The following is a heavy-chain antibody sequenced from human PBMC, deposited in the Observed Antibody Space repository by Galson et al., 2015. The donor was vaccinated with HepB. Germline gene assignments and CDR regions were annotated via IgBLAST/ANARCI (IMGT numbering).Heavy chain of an antibody. CDR2: IKSKTDGGTT. CDR3: TTDLSYYDSSGYYYGMDV. V-gene: IGHV3-15*01. CDR1: GFTFSNAW. J-gene: IGHJ6*02. D-gene: IGHD3-22*01. Sequence: SLRLSCAASGFTFSNAWMSWVRQAPGKGLEWVGRIKSKTDGGTTDYAAPVKGRFTISRDDSKNTLYLQMNSLKTEDTAVYYRTTDLSYYDSSGYYYGMDVWGQGTTVTVSS.